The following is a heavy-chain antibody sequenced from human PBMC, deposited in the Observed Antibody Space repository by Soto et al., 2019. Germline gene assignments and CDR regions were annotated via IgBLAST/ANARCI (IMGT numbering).Heavy chain of an antibody. CDR2: VYYNGNT. V-gene: IGHV4-39*01. D-gene: IGHD1-26*01. J-gene: IGHJ4*02. CDR1: GDSISSSYQ. Sequence: SETLSLTCTVSGDSISSSYQWVWIRQPPGKGLEWIGNVYYNGNTYYKASLKSRVTISVDTSNNQFSLKVKSVTAADTVVYYCARLSGSYNDRYFDYWGQGTLVTISS. CDR3: ARLSGSYNDRYFDY.